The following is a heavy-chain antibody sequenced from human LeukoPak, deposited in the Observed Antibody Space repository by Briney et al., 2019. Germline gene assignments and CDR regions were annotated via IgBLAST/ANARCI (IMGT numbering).Heavy chain of an antibody. CDR1: GFTFSSYG. Sequence: PGGSLRLSCAASGFTFSSYGMHWVRQAPGKGLEWVAVISYDGSNKYYADSVKGRFTISRDNSKNTLYLQMNSLRAEDTAVYYCAKAWIQLWGICFDYWGQGTLVTVSS. J-gene: IGHJ4*02. CDR2: ISYDGSNK. CDR3: AKAWIQLWGICFDY. V-gene: IGHV3-30*18. D-gene: IGHD5-18*01.